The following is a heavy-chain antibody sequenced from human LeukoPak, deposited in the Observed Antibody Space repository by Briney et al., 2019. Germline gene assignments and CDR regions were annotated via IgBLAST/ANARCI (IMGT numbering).Heavy chain of an antibody. J-gene: IGHJ4*02. CDR2: ILYDGNEK. D-gene: IGHD6-13*01. CDR3: AREDSRRHSSLDS. Sequence: GGSLRLSCAASGFAFSGYVMHWVRQAPGKGPEWVEGILYDGNEKWYAESVKGRFTISRDNSKNTLYVQMNSLRDEDMAVYYCAREDSRRHSSLDSWGQGTLVTVSS. CDR1: GFAFSGYV. V-gene: IGHV3-30-3*01.